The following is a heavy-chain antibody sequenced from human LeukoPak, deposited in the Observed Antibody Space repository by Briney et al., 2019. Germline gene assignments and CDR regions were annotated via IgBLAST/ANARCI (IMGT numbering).Heavy chain of an antibody. CDR3: ARAGSGWSFDY. CDR1: GGSISTYY. Sequence: AETPSLTCTVSGGSISTYYWTWLRQPPGKGLEWIGYNSYSGNTNYNPSLRSRVSISVDMSMSQFSLKLTSVTAADTAVYYCARAGSGWSFDYWGQGTLVTVSS. J-gene: IGHJ4*02. D-gene: IGHD6-19*01. V-gene: IGHV4-59*01. CDR2: NSYSGNT.